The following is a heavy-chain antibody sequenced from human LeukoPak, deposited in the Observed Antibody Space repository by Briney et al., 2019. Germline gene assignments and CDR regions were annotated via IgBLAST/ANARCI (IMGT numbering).Heavy chain of an antibody. CDR2: IVVGSGNT. D-gene: IGHD1-26*01. J-gene: IGHJ4*02. CDR3: ATKYIVGTGVGYYFDY. V-gene: IGHV1-58*02. CDR1: GFTFTSSA. Sequence: SVKVSCKASGFTFTSSAMQWVRQARGQRLEWIGWIVVGSGNTNYAQKFQGRVTMTEDTSTDTAYMELSSLRSEDTAVYYCATKYIVGTGVGYYFDYWGQGTLVTVSS.